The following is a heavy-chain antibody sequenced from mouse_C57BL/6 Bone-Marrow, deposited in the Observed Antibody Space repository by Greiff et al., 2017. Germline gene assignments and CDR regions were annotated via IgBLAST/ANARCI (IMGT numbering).Heavy chain of an antibody. Sequence: QVQLKESGAELVRPGTSVKVSCKASGYAFTNYLIEWVKQRPGQGLEWIGVINPGCGGTNYNEKFKGKATLTADKSSSTAYMQLSSLTSEDSAVYVCATYDYDAYAMDYWGQGTSVTVSS. J-gene: IGHJ4*01. CDR1: GYAFTNYL. CDR3: ATYDYDAYAMDY. CDR2: INPGCGGT. D-gene: IGHD2-4*01. V-gene: IGHV1-54*01.